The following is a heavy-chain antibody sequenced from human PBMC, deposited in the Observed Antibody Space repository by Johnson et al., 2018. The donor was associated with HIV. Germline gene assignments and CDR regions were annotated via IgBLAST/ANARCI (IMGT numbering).Heavy chain of an antibody. Sequence: QVQLVESGGTLAKPAWSLRLSCAASGFTFSSYWMSWVRQAPGKGLEWVAVISYDGSNKNYADSVKGRFTISRDNSKNTLYLQMNSLRAEDTALYYCAVTVHSSGWYGGDDAFDIWGQGTMVTVSS. J-gene: IGHJ3*02. D-gene: IGHD6-19*01. CDR1: GFTFSSYW. CDR3: AVTVHSSGWYGGDDAFDI. V-gene: IGHV3-30*03. CDR2: ISYDGSNK.